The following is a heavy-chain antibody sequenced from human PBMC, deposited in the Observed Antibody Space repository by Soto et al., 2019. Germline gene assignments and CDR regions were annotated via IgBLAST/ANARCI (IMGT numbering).Heavy chain of an antibody. V-gene: IGHV3-30*18. D-gene: IGHD3-9*01. Sequence: GGSLRLSCAASGFTFSSYGMHWVRQAPGKGLEWVAVISYDGSNKYYADSVKGRFTISRDNSKNTLYLQMNSLRAEDTAVYYCAKVKSGNYDILTGYYRGPVDVWGQGTTVTVSS. CDR2: ISYDGSNK. CDR3: AKVKSGNYDILTGYYRGPVDV. CDR1: GFTFSSYG. J-gene: IGHJ6*02.